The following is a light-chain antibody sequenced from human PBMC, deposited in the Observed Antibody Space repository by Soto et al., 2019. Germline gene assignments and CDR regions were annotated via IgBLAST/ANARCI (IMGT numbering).Light chain of an antibody. J-gene: IGKJ1*01. V-gene: IGKV1-5*03. Sequence: IQMTQSPSTLSASVGDRVTFTCRASQTISTWLAWYQQKPGEAPKLLIYKASTLEVGVPSRFSVSGSGTEFTLTINTLQPADFATYYCQQYNSYPWTFGQGTKV. CDR3: QQYNSYPWT. CDR2: KAS. CDR1: QTISTW.